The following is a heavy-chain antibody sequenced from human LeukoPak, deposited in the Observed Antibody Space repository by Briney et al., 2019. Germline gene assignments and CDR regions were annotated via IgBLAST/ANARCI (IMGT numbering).Heavy chain of an antibody. D-gene: IGHD3-3*01. V-gene: IGHV3-7*01. CDR2: INEDGSEK. Sequence: GGSLRLSXAASGFTFSSYWMSWVRQAPGKGLEWVADINEDGSEKYYVDSVKGRFTISRDNAKNSLYLQMNSLRAEDTAVYYCARGTRLRFLEWLYKSHNFDFLGQGTLVTVSS. J-gene: IGHJ4*02. CDR1: GFTFSSYW. CDR3: ARGTRLRFLEWLYKSHNFDF.